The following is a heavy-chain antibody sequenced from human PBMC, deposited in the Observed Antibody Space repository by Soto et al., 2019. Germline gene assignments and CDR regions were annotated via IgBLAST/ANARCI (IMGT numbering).Heavy chain of an antibody. CDR1: GFSLTTYGLG. V-gene: IGHV2-5*02. CDR2: IYWDDDK. J-gene: IGHJ4*02. Sequence: QITLKESGPRLVKPTQTLTLTCTFSGFSLTTYGLGVAWIRQPPGKALEFLGLIYWDDDKRFSPSLRTRLTITKDTSKNQVVLTMTNMDPVDTATYYCARTRRYDSGRCYQDHWGQGTLITVSS. D-gene: IGHD3-10*01. CDR3: ARTRRYDSGRCYQDH.